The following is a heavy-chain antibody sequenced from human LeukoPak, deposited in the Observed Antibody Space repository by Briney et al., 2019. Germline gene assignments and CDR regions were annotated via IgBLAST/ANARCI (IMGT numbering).Heavy chain of an antibody. CDR1: GGSFSGYY. CDR2: INHSGST. D-gene: IGHD6-19*01. J-gene: IGHJ5*02. V-gene: IGHV4-34*01. CDR3: ARGFSHQHSSGWYRNWFDP. Sequence: PSETLSLTCAVYGGSFSGYYWSWICQPPGKGLEWIGEINHSGSTNYNPSLKSRVTISVDTSKNQFSLKLSSVTAADTAVYYCARGFSHQHSSGWYRNWFDPWGQGTLVTVSS.